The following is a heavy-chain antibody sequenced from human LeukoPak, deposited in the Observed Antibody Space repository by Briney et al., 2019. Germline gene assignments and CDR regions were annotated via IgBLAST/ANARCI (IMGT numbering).Heavy chain of an antibody. CDR2: ISGSGGST. V-gene: IGHV3-23*01. CDR3: AKEFLDNSGYYGGGAVDY. D-gene: IGHD3-22*01. Sequence: TGGSLRLSCAASGFTFSSYAMSWVRQARGKGLEWVSGISGSGGSTYYADSVKGRLTISRDNSKNTLYLQMNSLRAEDTAVYYCAKEFLDNSGYYGGGAVDYWGQGTLVTVSS. CDR1: GFTFSSYA. J-gene: IGHJ4*02.